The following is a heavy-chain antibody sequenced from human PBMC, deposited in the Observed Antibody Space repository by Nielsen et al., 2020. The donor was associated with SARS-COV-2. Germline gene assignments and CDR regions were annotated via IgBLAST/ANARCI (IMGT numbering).Heavy chain of an antibody. CDR1: GFTFSSYA. J-gene: IGHJ4*02. D-gene: IGHD6-13*01. CDR2: ISYDGSNK. CDR3: ARVGHSSSW. Sequence: GGSLRLPCAASGFTFSSYAMHWVRQAPGKGLEWVAVISYDGSNKYYADSVKGRFTISRDNSKNTLYLQMNSLRAEDTAVYYCARVGHSSSWWGQGTLVTVSS. V-gene: IGHV3-30*04.